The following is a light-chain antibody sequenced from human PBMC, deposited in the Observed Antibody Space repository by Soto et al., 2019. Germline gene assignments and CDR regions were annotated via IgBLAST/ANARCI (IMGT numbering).Light chain of an antibody. CDR3: SSYTFGNIWL. CDR1: NSDIGGHNF. Sequence: QSALTRPASVSESLGQSITISCSGTNSDIGGHNFVSWHQQLPGKTPKVLIYGVSNRPSGISNRFSGSKSGNAASLTISGLRAENAAHYYFSSYTFGNIWLFGRGTKLTVL. V-gene: IGLV2-14*01. CDR2: GVS. J-gene: IGLJ3*02.